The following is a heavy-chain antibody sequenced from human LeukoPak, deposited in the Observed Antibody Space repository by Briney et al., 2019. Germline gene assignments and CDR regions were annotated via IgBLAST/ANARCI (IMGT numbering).Heavy chain of an antibody. D-gene: IGHD1-14*01. Sequence: PGGSLRLSCAASGFTFSSYSMNWVRQAPGKGLEWVSSISSSSSYIYYADSVKGRFTISRDNAKNSLYLQMNSLRAEDTAVYYCAREGADQHNGERGIDYWGQGTLVTVSS. CDR1: GFTFSSYS. J-gene: IGHJ4*02. CDR3: AREGADQHNGERGIDY. V-gene: IGHV3-21*01. CDR2: ISSSSSYI.